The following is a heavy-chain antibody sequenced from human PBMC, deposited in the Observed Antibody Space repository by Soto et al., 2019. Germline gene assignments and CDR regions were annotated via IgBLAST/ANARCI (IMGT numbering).Heavy chain of an antibody. J-gene: IGHJ5*02. V-gene: IGHV4-34*01. CDR3: AGGYSSGWSYFDP. D-gene: IGHD6-19*01. CDR2: INHSGST. CDR1: GGSFSGYY. Sequence: SETLSLTCAVYGGSFSGYYWSWIRQPPGKGLEWIGEINHSGSTNYNPSLKSRVTISVDTSKNQFSLKLSSVTAADTAVYYCAGGYSSGWSYFDPWGQGTLVTVSS.